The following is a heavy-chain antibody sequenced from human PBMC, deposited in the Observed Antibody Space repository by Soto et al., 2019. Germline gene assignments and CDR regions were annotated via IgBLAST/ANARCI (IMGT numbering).Heavy chain of an antibody. D-gene: IGHD5-12*01. V-gene: IGHV4-34*01. CDR1: GGSFSGYY. CDR3: ARSAAKAMAPRY. J-gene: IGHJ4*02. Sequence: QVQLQQWGAGLLKPSETLSLTCAVYGGSFSGYYWSWIRQPPGKGLEWIGEINHSGSTNYNPSLKSRVTISVDTSKNQFSLKLSSMTAADTAVYYCARSAAKAMAPRYSGQGTLVTVSS. CDR2: INHSGST.